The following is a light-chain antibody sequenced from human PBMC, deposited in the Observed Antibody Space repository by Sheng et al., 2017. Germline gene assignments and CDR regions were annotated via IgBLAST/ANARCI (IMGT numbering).Light chain of an antibody. CDR3: SSYTSSFTQV. Sequence: QSALTQPASVSGSPGQSITISCTGTSSDIGGYDYVSWYQRHPGKAPRLIIFDVTNRPSGVSDRFSGSKSVNTASLTISGLQAEDEADYYCSSYTSSFTQVFGTGTTVTV. V-gene: IGLV2-14*03. CDR2: DVT. CDR1: SSDIGGYDY. J-gene: IGLJ1*01.